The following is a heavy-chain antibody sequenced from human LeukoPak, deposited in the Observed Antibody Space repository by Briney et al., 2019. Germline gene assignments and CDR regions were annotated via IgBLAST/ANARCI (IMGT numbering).Heavy chain of an antibody. CDR3: AKDMYSSGPYYCDY. CDR1: GFTFSRYA. V-gene: IGHV3-23*01. J-gene: IGHJ4*02. CDR2: FGGSGGST. Sequence: GGSLRPSCAASGFTFSRYAMSWVRQAPGKGLEWVSAFGGSGGSTYYADSVKGRFTISRDNSKNTLYLQMDSLRAEDTAVYYCAKDMYSSGPYYCDYWGQGTLVTVSS. D-gene: IGHD6-19*01.